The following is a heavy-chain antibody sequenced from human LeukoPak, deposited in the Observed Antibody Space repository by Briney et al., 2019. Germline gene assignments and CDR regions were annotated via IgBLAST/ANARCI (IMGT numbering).Heavy chain of an antibody. CDR1: GGSIISNSYY. CDR2: IYSGGST. D-gene: IGHD2-8*01. V-gene: IGHV3-53*01. CDR3: ARDLIFDH. Sequence: ETLSLTCTVSGGSIISNSYYWGWIRQPPGKGLEWVSVIYSGGSTYYADSVKGRFTISRDNSKNTLYLQMNSLRAEDTAVYYCARDLIFDHWGQGTLVTVSS. J-gene: IGHJ4*02.